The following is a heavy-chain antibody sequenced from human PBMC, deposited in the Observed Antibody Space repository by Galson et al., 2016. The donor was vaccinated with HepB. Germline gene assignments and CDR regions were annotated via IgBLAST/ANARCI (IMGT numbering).Heavy chain of an antibody. CDR1: GDSVGSVKYY. D-gene: IGHD2-15*01. J-gene: IGHJ1*01. CDR2: IHYSGNT. CDR3: ARDDCSGGSCFSY. Sequence: TLSLTCTVSGDSVGSVKYYWSWIRQHPAKGLEWIGYIHYSGNTYYNPSLKSRLTISLDTSNNQFSLDLRSVTAADTGVYYCARDDCSGGSCFSYWGRGTLVTVAS. V-gene: IGHV4-31*03.